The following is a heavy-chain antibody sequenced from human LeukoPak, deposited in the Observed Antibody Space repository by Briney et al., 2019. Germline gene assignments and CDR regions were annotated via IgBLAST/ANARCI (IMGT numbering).Heavy chain of an antibody. CDR3: ARESGIAAALDL. CDR1: W. CDR2: INTDGSST. D-gene: IGHD6-13*01. V-gene: IGHV3-74*01. J-gene: IGHJ5*02. Sequence: WMXWXXXXXXXGXXXVSRINTDGSSTSYADSVKGRFTISRDNAKNTLHLQMNSLRAEDTAVYYCARESGIAAALDLWGQGTLVTVSS.